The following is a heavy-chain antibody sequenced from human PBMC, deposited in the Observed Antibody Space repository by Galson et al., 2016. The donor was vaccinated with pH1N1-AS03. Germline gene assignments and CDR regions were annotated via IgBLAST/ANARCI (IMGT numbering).Heavy chain of an antibody. D-gene: IGHD6-13*01. Sequence: SLRLSCAASGFIFRNVWMTWVRQAPGKRLEWVAIIWHDGSNKFYADSVKGRFTISRDNSKNTLYLEMKSLRVEDTAVYYCAWTIAAANLPQSYGFDVWGLGTTVTVSS. CDR1: GFIFRNVW. CDR2: IWHDGSNK. CDR3: AWTIAAANLPQSYGFDV. J-gene: IGHJ3*01. V-gene: IGHV3-33*08.